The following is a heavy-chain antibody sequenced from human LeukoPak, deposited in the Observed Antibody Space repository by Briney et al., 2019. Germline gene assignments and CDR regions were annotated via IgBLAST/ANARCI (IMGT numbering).Heavy chain of an antibody. Sequence: GRSLRLSCAASGFTFDDYAMHWVRQAPGKGLEWASGISWNSGSIGYADSVKGRFTISRDNAKNSLYLQMNSLRAEDTALYYCAKEPRGAIYYYGMDVWGQGTTVTVSS. J-gene: IGHJ6*02. CDR3: AKEPRGAIYYYGMDV. CDR1: GFTFDDYA. V-gene: IGHV3-9*01. D-gene: IGHD1-26*01. CDR2: ISWNSGSI.